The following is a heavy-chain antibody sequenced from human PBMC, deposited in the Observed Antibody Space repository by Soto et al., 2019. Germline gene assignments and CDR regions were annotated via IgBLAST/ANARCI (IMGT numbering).Heavy chain of an antibody. V-gene: IGHV3-74*01. Sequence: EVQLVESGGGLVQPGGSLRLACAASGFTFSSYWMHWVRQAPGKGLVWISRIIRDGSSTNYADSVKGRFTISRDNAKNTLYLEINSLRADDTAVYFCGRGGSGIYGMDIWGQGTTVIVCS. CDR2: IIRDGSST. D-gene: IGHD6-13*01. CDR1: GFTFSSYW. J-gene: IGHJ6*02. CDR3: GRGGSGIYGMDI.